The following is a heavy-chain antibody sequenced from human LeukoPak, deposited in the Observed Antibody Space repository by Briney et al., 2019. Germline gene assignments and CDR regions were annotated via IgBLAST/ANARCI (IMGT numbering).Heavy chain of an antibody. CDR2: ISYDGSNK. CDR3: ASPRPHNYIDY. J-gene: IGHJ4*02. D-gene: IGHD1-1*01. V-gene: IGHV3-30*03. CDR1: GFTFSSYG. Sequence: GGSLRLSCAASGFTFSSYGMHWVRQAPGKGLEWVAVISYDGSNKYYADSVKGRFTISRDNTKNSLYLQMNSLRVEDTAVYYCASPRPHNYIDYWGQGSLVTVSS.